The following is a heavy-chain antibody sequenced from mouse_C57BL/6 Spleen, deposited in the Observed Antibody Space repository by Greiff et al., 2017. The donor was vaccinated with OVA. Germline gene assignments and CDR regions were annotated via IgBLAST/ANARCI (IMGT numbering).Heavy chain of an antibody. D-gene: IGHD3-2*02. CDR2: IDPSDSET. CDR3: ARSSSGYGIFAY. J-gene: IGHJ3*01. Sequence: VQLQQSGAELVRPGSSVKLSCKASGYTFTSYWMHWVKQRPIQGLEWIGNIDPSDSETHYNQKFKDKATLTVDKSSSTAYMQLSSLTSEDSAVYYCARSSSGYGIFAYWGQGTLVTVSA. CDR1: GYTFTSYW. V-gene: IGHV1-52*01.